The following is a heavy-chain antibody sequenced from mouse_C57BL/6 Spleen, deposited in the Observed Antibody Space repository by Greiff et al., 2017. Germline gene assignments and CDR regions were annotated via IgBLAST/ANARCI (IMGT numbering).Heavy chain of an antibody. J-gene: IGHJ3*01. Sequence: QVQLQQPGAELVKPGASVKLSCKASGYTFTSYWMHWVKQRPGQGLAWIGMIHPNSGRTNYNEKFKSKATLTVDKSSSTAYMQLSSLTSEDSAVYYCARRGDYYGSSLFAYWGQGTLVTVSA. D-gene: IGHD1-1*01. CDR2: IHPNSGRT. V-gene: IGHV1-64*01. CDR3: ARRGDYYGSSLFAY. CDR1: GYTFTSYW.